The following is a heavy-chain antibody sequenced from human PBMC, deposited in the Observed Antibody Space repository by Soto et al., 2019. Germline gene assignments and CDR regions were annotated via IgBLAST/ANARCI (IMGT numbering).Heavy chain of an antibody. CDR1: GLTFSVYA. CDR3: ASLGVGDWTNYYYYYGMDV. Sequence: EVQLLESGGGFVQPGGSLRLSCAATGLTFSVYAMTWVRQAPGKGLEWVSAVTANGGSTYSADSVKGRFTISRDNSKNTLFLQMSSLRAEDTAVYYCASLGVGDWTNYYYYYGMDVWGQGTTVTVSS. D-gene: IGHD2-21*02. CDR2: VTANGGST. V-gene: IGHV3-23*01. J-gene: IGHJ6*02.